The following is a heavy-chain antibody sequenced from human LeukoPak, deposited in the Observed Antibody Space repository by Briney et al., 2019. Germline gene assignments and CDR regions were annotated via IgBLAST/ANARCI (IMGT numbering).Heavy chain of an antibody. V-gene: IGHV4-4*07. D-gene: IGHD3-3*01. Sequence: SETLSLTCTVSGGSISSYYWSWIRQPAGKGLEWIGRIYTSGSTNYNPSLKSRVTMSVDTSKNQLSLKLSSVTAADTAVYYCARNKDDFWRGSNWFDPWGQGTLVTVSS. CDR3: ARNKDDFWRGSNWFDP. CDR2: IYTSGST. J-gene: IGHJ5*02. CDR1: GGSISSYY.